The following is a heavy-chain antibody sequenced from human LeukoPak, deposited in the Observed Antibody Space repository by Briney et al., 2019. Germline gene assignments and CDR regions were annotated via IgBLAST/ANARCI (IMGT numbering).Heavy chain of an antibody. CDR1: GFTFSTYW. CDR2: INSDESST. D-gene: IGHD4-23*01. V-gene: IGHV3-74*01. CDR3: AKDYGDYGGTFDY. J-gene: IGHJ4*02. Sequence: GGSLRLSCAASGFTFSTYWMHWVRQVPGKGLVWVSRINSDESSTSYADSVKGRFTISRDNSKNTLYLQMNSLRAEDTAVYYCAKDYGDYGGTFDYWGQGTLVTVSS.